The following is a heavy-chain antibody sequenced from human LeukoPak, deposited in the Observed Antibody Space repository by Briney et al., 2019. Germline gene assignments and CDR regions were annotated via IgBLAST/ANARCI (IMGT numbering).Heavy chain of an antibody. Sequence: PGGSLRLSCVASGFTFGNFAMHWVRQAPGKGLEWVAFTQTDGGNQFYADSVKGRFTVSRDNSKNTLYLQMSSLGAEDTAAYYCARLGTGDDYWGQGTLVTVSS. CDR3: ARLGTGDDY. D-gene: IGHD7-27*01. CDR1: GFTFGNFA. CDR2: TQTDGGNQ. V-gene: IGHV3-30*02. J-gene: IGHJ4*02.